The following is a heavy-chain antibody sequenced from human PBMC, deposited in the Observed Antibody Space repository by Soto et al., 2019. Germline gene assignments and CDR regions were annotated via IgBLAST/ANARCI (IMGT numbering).Heavy chain of an antibody. V-gene: IGHV1-18*01. CDR2: ISAYNGNT. Sequence: QVQLVQSGAEVKKPGASVKVSCKASGYTFTSYGISWVRQAPGQGLEWMGWISAYNGNTNYAQKLQGRVTMTTDTYTSKDYMELRDPRFDDTAGYYWAGNRGGPGLKVVVTGTPPPYYGMDVWGQGTTVTVSS. J-gene: IGHJ6*02. CDR3: AGNRGGPGLKVVVTGTPPPYYGMDV. D-gene: IGHD2-21*02. CDR1: GYTFTSYG.